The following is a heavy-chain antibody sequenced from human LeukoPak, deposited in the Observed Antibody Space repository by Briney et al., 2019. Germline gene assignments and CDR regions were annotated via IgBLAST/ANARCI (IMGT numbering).Heavy chain of an antibody. CDR1: GYTFTGYY. CDR2: INPNSGGT. Sequence: GASVKVSCKASGYTFTGYYMHWVRQAPGQGLEWMGWINPNSGGTNYAQKFQGRVTMTRDTSISTAYMELSSLRSDDTAVYYCARDNSAGDVARWFDPWGQGTLVTVSS. V-gene: IGHV1-2*02. CDR3: ARDNSAGDVARWFDP. J-gene: IGHJ5*02. D-gene: IGHD5-24*01.